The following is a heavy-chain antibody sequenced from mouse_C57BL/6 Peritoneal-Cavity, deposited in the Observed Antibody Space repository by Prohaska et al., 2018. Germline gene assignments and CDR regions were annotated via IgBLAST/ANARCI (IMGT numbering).Heavy chain of an antibody. V-gene: IGHV1-11*01. J-gene: IGHJ2*01. CDR2: IYQVSGET. CDR3: GRGELFDY. Sequence: PGQGLEWIGRIYQVSGETNYNQKFMDKATFSVDRSSSTVYMVLNSLTFEDPAVYYCGRGELFDYWGQGTTLTVSS.